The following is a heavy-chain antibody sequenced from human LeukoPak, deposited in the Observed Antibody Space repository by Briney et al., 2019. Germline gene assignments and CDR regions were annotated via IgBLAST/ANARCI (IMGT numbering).Heavy chain of an antibody. CDR1: GGSFSGYY. V-gene: IGHV4-59*08. D-gene: IGHD1-26*01. CDR3: ARHTLVGARNAFDI. J-gene: IGHJ3*02. Sequence: KASETLSLTCAVYGGSFSGYYWSWIRQPPGKGLEWIGYMYYSGNTNYNPSLKSRVTTSVDPSKNQFSLKLSSVTAADTAVYYCARHTLVGARNAFDIWGQGTMVTVSS. CDR2: MYYSGNT.